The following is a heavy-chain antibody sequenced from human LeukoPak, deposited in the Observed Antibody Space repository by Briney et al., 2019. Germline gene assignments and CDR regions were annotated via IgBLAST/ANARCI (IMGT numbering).Heavy chain of an antibody. CDR3: ARGKIWSSVYFSY. CDR1: GGSISSHY. Sequence: SETLSLTCTVSGGSISSHYWTWIRQPPGKGLEWIGNMYYSGGTNYNPSLNSRVTISVDTSKNQVSLRLSSVTAADTAVYYCARGKIWSSVYFSYWGQGILVTVSS. J-gene: IGHJ4*02. V-gene: IGHV4-59*11. CDR2: MYYSGGT. D-gene: IGHD3-10*01.